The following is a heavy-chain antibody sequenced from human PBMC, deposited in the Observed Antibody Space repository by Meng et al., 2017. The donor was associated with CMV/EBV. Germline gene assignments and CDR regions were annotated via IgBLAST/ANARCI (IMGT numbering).Heavy chain of an antibody. Sequence: VTFSSYGMHGVRQAPGKGLEWVAFIRYDGSNKYYADSVKGRFTISRDNSKNTLYLQMNSLRAEDTAVYYCAKDRDVVVPAADAFDIWGQGTMVTVSS. CDR2: IRYDGSNK. J-gene: IGHJ3*02. CDR3: AKDRDVVVPAADAFDI. V-gene: IGHV3-30*02. CDR1: VTFSSYG. D-gene: IGHD2-2*01.